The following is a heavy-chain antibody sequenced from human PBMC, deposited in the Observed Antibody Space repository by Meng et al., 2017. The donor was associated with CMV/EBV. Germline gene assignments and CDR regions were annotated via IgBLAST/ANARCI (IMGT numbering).Heavy chain of an antibody. Sequence: GSLRLSCTVSGGSVSSGSYYWSWIRQPPGKGLEWIGYIYYSGSTNYNPSLKSRVTISVDTSKNQFSLKLSSVTAADTAVYYCARDLPGGWFDPWGQGTLVTVSS. J-gene: IGHJ5*02. CDR2: IYYSGST. V-gene: IGHV4-61*01. CDR3: ARDLPGGWFDP. D-gene: IGHD1-14*01. CDR1: GGSVSSGSYY.